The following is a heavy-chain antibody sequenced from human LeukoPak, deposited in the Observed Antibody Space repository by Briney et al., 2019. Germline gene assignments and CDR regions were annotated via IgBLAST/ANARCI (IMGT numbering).Heavy chain of an antibody. V-gene: IGHV4-59*12. CDR2: IQYSGST. CDR1: GGSISSYH. D-gene: IGHD4-23*01. J-gene: IGHJ3*02. Sequence: PSETLSLTCTVSGGSISSYHWSWIRQSPGTGLEWMGYIQYSGSTNRNPSLKSRVTISVDTSKNQFSLKLISMTAADTAVYYCARPAYGGGPDAFDIWGQGTMVTVSS. CDR3: ARPAYGGGPDAFDI.